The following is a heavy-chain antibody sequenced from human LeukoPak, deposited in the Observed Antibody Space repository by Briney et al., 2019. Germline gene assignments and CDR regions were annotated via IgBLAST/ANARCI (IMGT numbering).Heavy chain of an antibody. CDR1: GYTFTSYD. J-gene: IGHJ4*02. CDR3: ARAPPYYDILTGYFHY. V-gene: IGHV1-8*01. D-gene: IGHD3-9*01. CDR2: MNPNSGNT. Sequence: ASVKVSCKASGYTFTSYDINWVRQATGQGLEWMGWMNPNSGNTGYAQKFQGRVTMTRNTSISTAYMELSSLRSEDTAVYYCARAPPYYDILTGYFHYWGQGTLVTVSS.